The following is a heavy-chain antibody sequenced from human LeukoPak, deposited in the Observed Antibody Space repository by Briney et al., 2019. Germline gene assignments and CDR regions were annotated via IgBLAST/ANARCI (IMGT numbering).Heavy chain of an antibody. CDR1: GFTFDDYG. V-gene: IGHV3-20*01. J-gene: IGHJ5*02. CDR3: ARVYYYGSGRSWFDP. D-gene: IGHD3-10*01. CDR2: INWNGGST. Sequence: PGGSLRLSCAASGFTFDDYGMSWVRQAPGKGLEWVSGINWNGGSTGYADSVKGRFTISRDNAKNSLYLQMNRLRAEDTALYHCARVYYYGSGRSWFDPWGQGTLVTVSS.